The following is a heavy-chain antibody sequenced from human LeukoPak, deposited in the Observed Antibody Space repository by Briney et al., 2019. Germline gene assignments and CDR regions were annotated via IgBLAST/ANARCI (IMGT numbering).Heavy chain of an antibody. J-gene: IGHJ6*02. V-gene: IGHV4-30-4*01. D-gene: IGHD3-22*01. CDR3: AREPRLYYSDNSGYGGYYYYGMDV. CDR2: ISYSGGT. CDR1: GGSINSVDYY. Sequence: KASETLSLTCSVSGGSINSVDYYWSWIRQPPGKGLEWIGYISYSGGTDYNPSLQGRITMSIDTSRNQFSLKLTSVTAADTAVYYWAREPRLYYSDNSGYGGYYYYGMDVWGQGTTVIVSS.